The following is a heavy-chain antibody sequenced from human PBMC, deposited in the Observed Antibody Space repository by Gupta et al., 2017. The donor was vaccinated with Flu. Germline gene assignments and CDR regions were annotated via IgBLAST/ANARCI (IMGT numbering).Heavy chain of an antibody. CDR1: GGSISRSNW. D-gene: IGHD1-26*01. V-gene: IGHV4-4*02. J-gene: IGHJ3*02. Sequence: QVQLQASGPGLVKPSGTLSLTCAVSGGSISRSNWWSWAGQPPGKGLEWIGEIYHSGSTNYNPSLKSRVTISVDKSKNQFSLKLSSVTAADTAVYYCARFSYRGSVSDAFDIWGQGTMVTVSS. CDR2: IYHSGST. CDR3: ARFSYRGSVSDAFDI.